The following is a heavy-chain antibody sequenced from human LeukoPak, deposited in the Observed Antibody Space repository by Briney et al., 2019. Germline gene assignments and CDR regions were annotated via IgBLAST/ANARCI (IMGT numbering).Heavy chain of an antibody. V-gene: IGHV3-23*01. J-gene: IGHJ4*02. CDR1: GFTFNNYG. CDR3: AKDGTKSEGLLWLGELERSLDY. Sequence: GGSLRLSCAASGFTFNNYGVSWVRQAPGKGLEWVSAISGSGGSTYYADSVKGRFTISRDNSKNTLYLQMNSLRAEDTAVYYCAKDGTKSEGLLWLGELERSLDYWGQGTLVTVSS. D-gene: IGHD3-10*01. CDR2: ISGSGGST.